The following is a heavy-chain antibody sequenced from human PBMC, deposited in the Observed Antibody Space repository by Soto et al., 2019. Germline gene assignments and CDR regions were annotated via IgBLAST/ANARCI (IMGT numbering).Heavy chain of an antibody. CDR1: GYTFTSYY. CDR2: INPSGGST. V-gene: IGHV1-46*01. J-gene: IGHJ6*02. Sequence: ASVKVSCKASGYTFTSYYMHWVRQAPRQGLEWMGIINPSGGSTSYAQKFQGRVTMTRDTSTSTVYMELSSLRSEDTAVYYCARASRDYYDSSGYLYYYGMDVWGQGTTVTVSS. CDR3: ARASRDYYDSSGYLYYYGMDV. D-gene: IGHD3-22*01.